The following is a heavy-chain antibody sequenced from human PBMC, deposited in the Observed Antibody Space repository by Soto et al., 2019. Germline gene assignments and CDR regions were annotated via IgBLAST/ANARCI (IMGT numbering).Heavy chain of an antibody. Sequence: ASVKVSCKTSRYTFSNYIIHWVRQAPGLGLEWMGWISAYNGNTNYAQKFQGRVTMTTDTSTSTAYMELSSLRSDDTAVYYCARAADGSGSYYNVRWWFDPWGQGTLVTVSS. V-gene: IGHV1-18*01. J-gene: IGHJ5*02. CDR1: RYTFSNYI. CDR2: ISAYNGNT. CDR3: ARAADGSGSYYNVRWWFDP. D-gene: IGHD3-10*01.